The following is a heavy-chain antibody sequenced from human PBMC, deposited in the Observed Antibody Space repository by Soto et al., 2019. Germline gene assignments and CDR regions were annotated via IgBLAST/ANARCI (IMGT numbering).Heavy chain of an antibody. J-gene: IGHJ3*02. CDR2: IIPIFGTA. CDR3: AREAAAGTLAAFDI. V-gene: IGHV1-69*01. CDR1: GETMSGDA. D-gene: IGHD6-13*01. Sequence: SLKLNRKAFGETMSGDAVSWGSHAPGQGLEWMGGIIPIFGTANYAQKFQGRVTITADESTSTAYMELSSLRSEDTAVYYCAREAAAGTLAAFDIWGQGTMVTVSS.